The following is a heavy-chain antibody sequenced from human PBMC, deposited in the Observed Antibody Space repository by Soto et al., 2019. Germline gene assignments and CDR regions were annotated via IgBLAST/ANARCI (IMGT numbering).Heavy chain of an antibody. J-gene: IGHJ4*02. CDR3: AKYPMPSGYSYFDY. D-gene: IGHD3-22*01. V-gene: IGHV3-23*01. CDR1: GFTFSSYA. Sequence: SGGSLRLSCAASGFTFSSYAMSWVRQAPGKGLEWVSAISGSGGSTYYADSVKGRFTISRDNSKNTLYLQMNSLRAEDTAVYYCAKYPMPSGYSYFDYWGQGTLVTVSS. CDR2: ISGSGGST.